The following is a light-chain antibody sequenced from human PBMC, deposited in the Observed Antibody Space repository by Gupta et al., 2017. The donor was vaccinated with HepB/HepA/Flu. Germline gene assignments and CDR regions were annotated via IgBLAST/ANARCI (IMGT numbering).Light chain of an antibody. CDR1: QSISNY. V-gene: IGKV1-39*01. Sequence: DIQMTQSPSSLSASVGDRVTTTCRASQSISNYLNWYQQKPGKAPKLLIYAASTVQSGVPSRFSGSGSGTDFTLTISRLQPEDFATYFCQQSDTTPWTFGQGTNVEIK. CDR3: QQSDTTPWT. CDR2: AAS. J-gene: IGKJ1*01.